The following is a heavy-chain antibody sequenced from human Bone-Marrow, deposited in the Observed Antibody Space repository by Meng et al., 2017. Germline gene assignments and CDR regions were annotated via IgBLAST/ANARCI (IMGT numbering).Heavy chain of an antibody. CDR1: GFTFSSYA. CDR2: ISSSSSYI. Sequence: GESLKISCAASGFTFSSYAINWVRQAPGKGLEWVSSISSSSSYIYYADSVKGRFTISRDNAKNSLYLQMNSLRAEDTAVYYCAREAGDSSGYYNYWGQGTLVTVSS. CDR3: AREAGDSSGYYNY. D-gene: IGHD3-22*01. V-gene: IGHV3-21*01. J-gene: IGHJ4*02.